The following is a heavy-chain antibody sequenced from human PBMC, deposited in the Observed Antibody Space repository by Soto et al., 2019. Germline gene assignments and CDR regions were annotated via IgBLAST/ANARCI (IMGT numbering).Heavy chain of an antibody. Sequence: EVQLVESGGGLVQPGGSLRLSCAASGFRFTSSWMSWVRQAPGKGLEWVAHINRNGGQKYYLDSAKGRFTISRDNAKTSLYLHMNSLRVEDTAVFYCVTWADAADEDYFHHWGQGTLVTVSS. CDR1: GFRFTSSW. D-gene: IGHD3-16*01. CDR3: VTWADAADEDYFHH. J-gene: IGHJ1*01. CDR2: INRNGGQK. V-gene: IGHV3-7*01.